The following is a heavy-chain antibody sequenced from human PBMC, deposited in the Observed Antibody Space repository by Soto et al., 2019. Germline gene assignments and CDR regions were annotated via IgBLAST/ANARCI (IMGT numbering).Heavy chain of an antibody. CDR3: ASLVASCGGDFYPFRFDP. V-gene: IGHV1-18*01. D-gene: IGHD2-21*02. CDR2: LSAYNGNP. Sequence: QVQLVQSGAEVKKPGASVKVSCEASGYTFTSYGISWGRQAPGQGLEWMGGLSAYNGNPNSAQKLQGRVSVTTDTSTSTAYMELRSLRLEDKAVYDCASLVASCGGDFYPFRFDPGGQGPLVTVSS. J-gene: IGHJ5*02. CDR1: GYTFTSYG.